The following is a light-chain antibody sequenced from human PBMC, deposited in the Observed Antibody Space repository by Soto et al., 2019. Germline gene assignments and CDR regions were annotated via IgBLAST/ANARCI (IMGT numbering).Light chain of an antibody. J-gene: IGKJ1*01. CDR2: RAS. Sequence: DIEMTQSPSTLSASIGDRVTITCRASQSIRTWLAWYQQKPGKVPKLLIYRASSLENGVPSRFSGSGSGTEFTLTISGLQPDDFATYYCQQYNRAWTFGQGTKVELK. CDR1: QSIRTW. CDR3: QQYNRAWT. V-gene: IGKV1-5*03.